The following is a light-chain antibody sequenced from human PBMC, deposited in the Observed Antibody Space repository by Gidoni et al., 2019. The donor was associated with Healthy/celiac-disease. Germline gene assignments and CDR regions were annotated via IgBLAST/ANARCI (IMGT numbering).Light chain of an antibody. CDR1: KDISNY. J-gene: IGKJ2*01. CDR2: DAS. CDR3: QQYDNLPYT. Sequence: DIQMTQSPSSLSASVGDRVTITCQASKDISNYLNWYQQKPVKALTLLIYDASNLETGVPSRFSGSGSGTDFTFTISSLQPEDIATYYCQQYDNLPYTFGQGTKLEIK. V-gene: IGKV1-33*01.